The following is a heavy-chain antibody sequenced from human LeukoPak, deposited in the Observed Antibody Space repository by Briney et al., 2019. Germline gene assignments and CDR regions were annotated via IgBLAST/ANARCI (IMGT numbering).Heavy chain of an antibody. Sequence: GGSLRLSCAASGFTFSSYSMNWVRQAPGKGLEWVSYIRSSSSTMYYADSVKGRFTISRDNAKNSLFLQMNSLRAEDTAVYYCARADYYGSGNYYTSDYWGQGTLVTVSP. CDR1: GFTFSSYS. D-gene: IGHD3-10*01. CDR2: IRSSSSTM. V-gene: IGHV3-48*01. J-gene: IGHJ4*02. CDR3: ARADYYGSGNYYTSDY.